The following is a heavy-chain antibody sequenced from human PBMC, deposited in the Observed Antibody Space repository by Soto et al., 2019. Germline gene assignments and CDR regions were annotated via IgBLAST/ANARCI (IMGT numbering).Heavy chain of an antibody. CDR1: GFTFDDYA. CDR3: SRGMYSVYETSPLFFDY. CDR2: ISWNSGSI. Sequence: GGSLRLSCAASGFTFDDYAMHWVRQAPGKGLEWVSGISWNSGSIGYADSVKGRFTISRDNAKNSLYLQMNSLKTEDTAMYYCSRGMYSVYETSPLFFDYWGLGTLVTVSS. J-gene: IGHJ4*02. D-gene: IGHD5-12*01. V-gene: IGHV3-9*01.